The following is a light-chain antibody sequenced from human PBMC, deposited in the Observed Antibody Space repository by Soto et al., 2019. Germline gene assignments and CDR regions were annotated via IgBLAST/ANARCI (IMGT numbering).Light chain of an antibody. CDR3: QQYFSYPYT. Sequence: AIRMTQSPSSFSASTGDRVTITCRASQDISSYLAWCQQKVGKAPKLLIYAAATLQRGGPSRFSGSGSGTDFTLTISRLQSEDFATYYCQQYFSYPYTFGQGAKLEI. CDR2: AAA. CDR1: QDISSY. J-gene: IGKJ2*01. V-gene: IGKV1-8*01.